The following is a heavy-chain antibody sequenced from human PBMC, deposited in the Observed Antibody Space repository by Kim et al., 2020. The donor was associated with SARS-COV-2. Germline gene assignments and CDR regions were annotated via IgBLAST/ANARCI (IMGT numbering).Heavy chain of an antibody. J-gene: IGHJ4*02. CDR3: AKKTTMIRGIIPFFDY. Sequence: DSEKGRLTISRDNSKNTLYLQMNSLRAEDTAVYYCAKKTTMIRGIIPFFDYWGQGTLVTVSS. D-gene: IGHD3-10*01. V-gene: IGHV3-33*06.